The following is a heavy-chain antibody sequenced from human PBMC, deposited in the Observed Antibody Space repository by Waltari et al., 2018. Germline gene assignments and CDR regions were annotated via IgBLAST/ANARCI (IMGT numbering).Heavy chain of an antibody. CDR2: IYYSGST. Sequence: QLQLQESGPGLVKPSETLSLTCTVSGGSISSSSYYWGWIRQPPGKGLEWIGSIYYSGSTYYNPSLKSRVTISVDTSKNQFSLKLSSVTAADTAVYYCARERVVVVIVDYWGQGTLVTVSS. V-gene: IGHV4-39*02. J-gene: IGHJ4*02. CDR1: GGSISSSSYY. CDR3: ARERVVVVIVDY. D-gene: IGHD3-22*01.